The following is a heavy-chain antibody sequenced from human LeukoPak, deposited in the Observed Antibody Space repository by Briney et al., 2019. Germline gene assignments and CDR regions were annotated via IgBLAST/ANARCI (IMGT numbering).Heavy chain of an antibody. V-gene: IGHV4-38-2*01. Sequence: PSETLSLTCAVSGYSISSGYYWGWIRQPPGKGLEWIGSIYHSGSTYYNPSLKSRVTISVDTSKNQFSLKLSSVTAADTAVYYCARRDIGAAYSSLGYYYMGVWGKGTTVTVSS. J-gene: IGHJ6*03. D-gene: IGHD2-15*01. CDR1: GYSISSGYY. CDR2: IYHSGST. CDR3: ARRDIGAAYSSLGYYYMGV.